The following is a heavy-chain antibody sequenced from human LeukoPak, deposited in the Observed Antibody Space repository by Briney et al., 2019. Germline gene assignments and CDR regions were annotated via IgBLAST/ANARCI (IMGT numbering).Heavy chain of an antibody. CDR2: MNPNSGNT. D-gene: IGHD3-9*01. Sequence: RASVEVPCKASGYTFTSYDINWVRQATGQGLEWMGWMNPNSGNTDYAQKFQGRVTMTMNTSISTAYMELSSLRSEDTAVYYCARRGRTIPDVWGKGTTVTVSS. CDR3: ARRGRTIPDV. V-gene: IGHV1-8*01. CDR1: GYTFTSYD. J-gene: IGHJ6*04.